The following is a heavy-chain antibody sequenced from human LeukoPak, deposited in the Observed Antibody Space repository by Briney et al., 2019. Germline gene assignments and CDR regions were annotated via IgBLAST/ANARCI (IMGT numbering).Heavy chain of an antibody. V-gene: IGHV4-59*01. CDR3: ARGQWDENAFDI. D-gene: IGHD1-26*01. J-gene: IGHJ3*02. CDR1: GGSISSYY. Sequence: PSETLSLTCTVSGGSISSYYWSWIRQPPGKVLEWNGSIYYSGSTNYNPSLKSRVTISVDASKNQCSLKLGSVTAADTAVYYCARGQWDENAFDIWGQGTMVTVSS. CDR2: IYYSGST.